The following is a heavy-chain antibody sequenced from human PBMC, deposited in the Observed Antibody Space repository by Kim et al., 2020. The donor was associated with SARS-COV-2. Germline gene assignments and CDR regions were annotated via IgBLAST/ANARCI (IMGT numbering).Heavy chain of an antibody. CDR1: GGSISSYY. CDR2: IYTSGST. Sequence: SETLSLTCTVSGGSISSYYWSWIRQPAGKGLEWIGRIYTSGSTNYNPSLKSRVTMSVDTSKNQFSLKLSSVTAADTAVYYCARASYDSSGYYFHYFDYWGQGTLVTVSS. V-gene: IGHV4-4*07. J-gene: IGHJ4*02. CDR3: ARASYDSSGYYFHYFDY. D-gene: IGHD3-22*01.